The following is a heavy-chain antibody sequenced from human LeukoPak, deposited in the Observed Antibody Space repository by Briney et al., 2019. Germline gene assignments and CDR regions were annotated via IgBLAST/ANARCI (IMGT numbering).Heavy chain of an antibody. Sequence: GGSLRLSCAASGFTFSSYAMSWVRQAAGKGLEWVSAISGSGGSTYYADSVKGRFTISRDNSKNTLYLQMNSLRAEDTAVYYCSASGSYYEPFDYWGQGTLVTVSS. J-gene: IGHJ4*02. CDR3: SASGSYYEPFDY. CDR2: ISGSGGST. D-gene: IGHD1-26*01. V-gene: IGHV3-23*01. CDR1: GFTFSSYA.